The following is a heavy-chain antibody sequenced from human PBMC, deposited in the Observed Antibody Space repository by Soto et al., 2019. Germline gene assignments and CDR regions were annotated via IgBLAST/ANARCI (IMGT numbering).Heavy chain of an antibody. Sequence: WTRIRHRPGEGLEWFGYINHRGSLYYNPSLKSRVSMSVDTSKNQFSLNLSSVTAADTAVYYCARELPQRQGRNMDVWGQGTTVTVSS. CDR2: INHRGSL. J-gene: IGHJ6*02. D-gene: IGHD1-1*01. V-gene: IGHV4-31*02. CDR3: ARELPQRQGRNMDV.